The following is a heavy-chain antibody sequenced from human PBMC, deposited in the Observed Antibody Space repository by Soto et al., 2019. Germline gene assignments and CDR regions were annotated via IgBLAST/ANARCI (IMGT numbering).Heavy chain of an antibody. Sequence: GGSLRLSCAASGFTFSSYAMILFRQAPFKWLEWVSAISGSGGSTYYADSVKGRFTISRDNSKNTLYLQMNSLRAEDTAVYYCAKDSSYGPYYYYYYGMDVWGQGTTVTVSS. J-gene: IGHJ6*02. CDR1: GFTFSSYA. D-gene: IGHD5-18*01. V-gene: IGHV3-23*01. CDR3: AKDSSYGPYYYYYYGMDV. CDR2: ISGSGGST.